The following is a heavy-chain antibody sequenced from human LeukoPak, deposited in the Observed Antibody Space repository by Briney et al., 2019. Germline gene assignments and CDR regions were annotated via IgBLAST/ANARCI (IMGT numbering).Heavy chain of an antibody. V-gene: IGHV4-4*07. CDR3: ARAHYDFWSAYLDY. CDR1: GGSISSYS. J-gene: IGHJ4*02. Sequence: SETLSLTCTVSGGSISSYSWSWLRQPAGKGLEWLGRIYTSGSTNYNPSLKSRVTMSVDTSKKQFSLKLSSVTAADTAVYYCARAHYDFWSAYLDYWGQGTLVTVSS. D-gene: IGHD3-3*01. CDR2: IYTSGST.